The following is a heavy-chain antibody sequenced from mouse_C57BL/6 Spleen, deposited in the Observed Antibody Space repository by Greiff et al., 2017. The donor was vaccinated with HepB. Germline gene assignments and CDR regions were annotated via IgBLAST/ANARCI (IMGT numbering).Heavy chain of an antibody. CDR3: AGDRSNGNYLYYAMDY. CDR1: GFPITSGYY. J-gene: IGHJ4*01. D-gene: IGHD2-1*01. CDR2: ITHSGET. V-gene: IGHV12-3*01. Sequence: VQGVESGPGLVKPSQSLFLTCSITGFPITSGYYWIWIRQSPGKPLEWMGYITHSGETFYNPSLQSPISITRETSKNHFFLHLNSVTTEDTAMYYCAGDRSNGNYLYYAMDYWGQGTSVTVSS.